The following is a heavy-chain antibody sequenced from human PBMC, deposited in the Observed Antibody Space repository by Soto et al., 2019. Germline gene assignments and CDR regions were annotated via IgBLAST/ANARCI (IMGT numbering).Heavy chain of an antibody. J-gene: IGHJ4*02. Sequence: SLRLSCAASGFTFSSYGMHWVRQAPGKGLEWVAVIWYDGSNKYYADSVKGRFTISRDNSKNTLYLQMNSLRAEDTAVYYCARDGKTGAMAAFDYWGQGTLVTVSS. V-gene: IGHV3-33*01. CDR1: GFTFSSYG. D-gene: IGHD5-18*01. CDR2: IWYDGSNK. CDR3: ARDGKTGAMAAFDY.